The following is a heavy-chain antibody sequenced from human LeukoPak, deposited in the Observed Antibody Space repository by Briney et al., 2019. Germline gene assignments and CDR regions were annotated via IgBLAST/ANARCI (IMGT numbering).Heavy chain of an antibody. J-gene: IGHJ4*02. V-gene: IGHV3-43*02. CDR2: ISGDGVST. CDR1: GLPIGDFA. Sequence: GGSLRLSCVASGLPIGDFAMHWVRQAPGKGLAWVSLISGDGVSTFYADSVKGRFSISRDNSKNSLSLEMNSLRTEDTAMYYCARESGKFDYWGQGTLVAVSS. CDR3: ARESGKFDY.